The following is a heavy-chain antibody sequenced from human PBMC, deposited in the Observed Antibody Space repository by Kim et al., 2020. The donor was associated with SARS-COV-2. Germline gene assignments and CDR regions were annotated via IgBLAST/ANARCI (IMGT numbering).Heavy chain of an antibody. D-gene: IGHD3-22*01. Sequence: GGSLRLSCAASGFTFSSYEMNWVRQAPGKGLEWVSYISSSGSTIYYADSVKGRFTISRDNAKNSLYLQMNSLRAEDTAVYYCARDLYYYDSSGYDFSDYWGQGTLVTVSS. CDR1: GFTFSSYE. V-gene: IGHV3-48*03. J-gene: IGHJ4*02. CDR3: ARDLYYYDSSGYDFSDY. CDR2: ISSSGSTI.